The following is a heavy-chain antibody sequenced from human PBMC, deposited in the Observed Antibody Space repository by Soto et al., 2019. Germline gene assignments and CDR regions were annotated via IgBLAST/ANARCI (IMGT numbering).Heavy chain of an antibody. V-gene: IGHV3-23*01. D-gene: IGHD1-26*01. CDR3: AKEMGATLPFDY. CDR1: GFTFSTFG. J-gene: IGHJ4*02. Sequence: GGSLRLSCAASGFTFSTFGMNWVRQAPGQGLEWVSAISASGGDTYYADSVKARFTISRDNSKNTFYLQMNSLRAEDTAVYYCAKEMGATLPFDYWGQGTPVTVSS. CDR2: ISASGGDT.